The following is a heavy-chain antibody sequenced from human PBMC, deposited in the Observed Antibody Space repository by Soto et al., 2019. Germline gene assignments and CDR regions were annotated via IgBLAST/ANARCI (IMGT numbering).Heavy chain of an antibody. V-gene: IGHV2-5*01. CDR1: GFSLSTSGVG. Sequence: SGPTLVKPTQTLTLTCTFSGFSLSTSGVGVGWIRQPPGKALEWLALIYWNDDKRYSPSLKSRLTITKDTSKNQVVLTMTNMDPVDTATYYCAHRPGSGSYYNHNYFDYWGQGTLVTVSS. CDR2: IYWNDDK. D-gene: IGHD3-10*01. CDR3: AHRPGSGSYYNHNYFDY. J-gene: IGHJ4*02.